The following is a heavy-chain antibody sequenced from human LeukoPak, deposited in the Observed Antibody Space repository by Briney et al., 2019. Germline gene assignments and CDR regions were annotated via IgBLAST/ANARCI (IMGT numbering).Heavy chain of an antibody. CDR1: GFPVSSNF. CDR2: MYSGGST. Sequence: GGSLRLSCAVSGFPVSSNFMSWVRQAPGKGLQSASIMYSGGSTDYADSVRGRFSISRDSSQNTVSLQMNSLRDEDTAVYYCARGGGSGWPLDKWGQGTLVTVSS. J-gene: IGHJ4*02. D-gene: IGHD6-19*01. CDR3: ARGGGSGWPLDK. V-gene: IGHV3-53*01.